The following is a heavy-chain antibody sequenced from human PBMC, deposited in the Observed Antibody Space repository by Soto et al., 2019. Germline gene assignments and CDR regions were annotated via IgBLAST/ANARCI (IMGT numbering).Heavy chain of an antibody. J-gene: IGHJ4*02. CDR3: ARVAIAAAGHLPYYFDY. CDR2: IYYSGST. D-gene: IGHD6-13*01. CDR1: GGSISSYY. V-gene: IGHV4-59*01. Sequence: PSETLSLTCTVSGGSISSYYWSWIRQPPGKGLEWIGYIYYSGSTNYNPSLKSRVTISVDTSKNQFSLKLSSVTAADTAVYYCARVAIAAAGHLPYYFDYWGQGTLVTGLL.